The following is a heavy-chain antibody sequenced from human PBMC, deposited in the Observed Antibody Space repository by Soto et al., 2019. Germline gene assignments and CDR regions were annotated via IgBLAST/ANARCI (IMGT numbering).Heavy chain of an antibody. V-gene: IGHV3-23*01. CDR3: AKEAAAGLYFFDY. Sequence: EVQLLESGGGLVQPGGALRVSCAASGGPFSSNALSWVRLAPGNGLEWVSTISRSDGITYYADPVKGRFTISSDSSKNTLYMQMNRLRAEDTAVYYCAKEAAAGLYFFDYWGQGTLVTVSS. D-gene: IGHD6-13*01. CDR1: GGPFSSNA. CDR2: ISRSDGIT. J-gene: IGHJ4*02.